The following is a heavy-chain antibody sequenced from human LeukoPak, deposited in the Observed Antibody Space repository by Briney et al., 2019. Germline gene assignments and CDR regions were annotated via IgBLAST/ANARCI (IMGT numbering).Heavy chain of an antibody. CDR2: MNLNSGNT. Sequence: GASVTVSCTSSAYTFTIYDINWVRQAPGQGLEWKGWMNLNSGNTGYEQKLQGRVTLTRNTSISTAYMELSSLRSDDTAVYYCARVEGYCSGGSCYRRPPGDYWGQGTLGTVS. CDR3: ARVEGYCSGGSCYRRPPGDY. J-gene: IGHJ4*02. V-gene: IGHV1-8*01. D-gene: IGHD2-15*01. CDR1: AYTFTIYD.